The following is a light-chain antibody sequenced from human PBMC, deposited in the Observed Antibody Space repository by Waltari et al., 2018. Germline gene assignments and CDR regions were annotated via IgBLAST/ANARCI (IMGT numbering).Light chain of an antibody. J-gene: IGKJ1*01. V-gene: IGKV1-5*03. CDR2: AAS. CDR3: QQYKTFPRT. CDR1: QSVSKW. Sequence: DIEMTQSLSNASASVGVRVIITCRASQSVSKWVAWYQFKGGKAPKVLISAASTIESGVPSRFGGGGSGSDFALTIAGLQPEDSATYYCQQYKTFPRTFGPGTRVEIK.